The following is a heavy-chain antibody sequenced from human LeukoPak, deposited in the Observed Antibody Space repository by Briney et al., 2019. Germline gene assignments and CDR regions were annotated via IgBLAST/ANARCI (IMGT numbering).Heavy chain of an antibody. J-gene: IGHJ5*02. CDR1: GGSFSGYY. CDR2: GYTSGSA. CDR3: ATSRFSGGLGRFDP. V-gene: IGHV4-59*10. D-gene: IGHD3-10*01. Sequence: SETLSLTCAVYGGSFSGYYWSWIRQPPGKGLEWIGRGYTSGSANYNPSLKSRVTISVDTSKNQFSLNLSSVTAADTAVYYCATSRFSGGLGRFDPWGQGTLVTVSS.